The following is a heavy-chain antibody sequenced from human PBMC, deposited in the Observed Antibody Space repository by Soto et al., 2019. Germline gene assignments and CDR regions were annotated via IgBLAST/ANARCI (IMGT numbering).Heavy chain of an antibody. D-gene: IGHD4-17*01. CDR1: GFTFSSYG. CDR2: ISYDGSNK. CDR3: AKEGRLPPHYYYYGMDV. J-gene: IGHJ6*02. V-gene: IGHV3-30*18. Sequence: GGSLRLSCAASGFTFSSYGMHWVRQAPGKGLEWVAVISYDGSNKYYADSVKGRFTISRDNSKNTLYLQMNSLRAEDTAVYYCAKEGRLPPHYYYYGMDVWGQGTTVTVSS.